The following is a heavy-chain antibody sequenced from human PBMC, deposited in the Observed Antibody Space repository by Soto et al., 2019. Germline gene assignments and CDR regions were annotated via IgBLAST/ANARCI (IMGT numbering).Heavy chain of an antibody. CDR2: ISSNGGST. V-gene: IGHV3-64D*06. J-gene: IGHJ4*02. CDR3: VKESDYGDYLFDY. Sequence: PGGALRVSCSASGFTFSSYAMHWVRQAPGKGLEYVSAISSNGGSTYYADSVKGRFTISRDNSKNTLYLQMSSLRAEDTAVYYCVKESDYGDYLFDYWGQGTLVTVSS. CDR1: GFTFSSYA. D-gene: IGHD4-17*01.